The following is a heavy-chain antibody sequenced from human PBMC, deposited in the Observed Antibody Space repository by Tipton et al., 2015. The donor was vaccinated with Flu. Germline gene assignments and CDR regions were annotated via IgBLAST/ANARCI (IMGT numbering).Heavy chain of an antibody. Sequence: SLRLSCAASGFTFSRYAMSWVRQAPGKRLEWISAISGGGGGTYYADSVKGRFTISRDNSKNTLYLRMNSLRAEDTAVYYCVKERLGIVGGMFDPWGQGTLVAVSS. D-gene: IGHD2-15*01. CDR3: VKERLGIVGGMFDP. J-gene: IGHJ5*02. CDR2: ISGGGGGT. V-gene: IGHV3-23*01. CDR1: GFTFSRYA.